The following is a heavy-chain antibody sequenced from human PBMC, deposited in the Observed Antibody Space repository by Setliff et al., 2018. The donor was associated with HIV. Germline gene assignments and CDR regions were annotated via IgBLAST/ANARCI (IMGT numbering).Heavy chain of an antibody. V-gene: IGHV1-69*13. CDR1: GGSFSSYG. CDR2: IIPLFGTA. D-gene: IGHD1-26*01. J-gene: IGHJ5*02. CDR3: ARAPAHEHATGWYSSSNRFDP. Sequence: SVKVSCKASGGSFSSYGINWLRQAPGQGLEWMGEIIPLFGTAHYAQRFQGRVTITADHSASTAYMELSRLKSADTAVYYCARAPAHEHATGWYSSSNRFDPWGQGTLVTVSS.